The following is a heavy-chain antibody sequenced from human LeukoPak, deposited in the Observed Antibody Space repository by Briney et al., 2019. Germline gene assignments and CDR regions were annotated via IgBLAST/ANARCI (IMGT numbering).Heavy chain of an antibody. CDR2: ISSSSSTI. J-gene: IGHJ4*02. D-gene: IGHD4-17*01. Sequence: GGSLRLSCAASGFTFSSYSMNRVRQAPGKGLDWVSYISSSSSTIYYADSVKGRFTISRDNAKNSLYLQMNSLRAEDTAVYYCARDLSDYGVTRFDYWGQGTLVTVSS. CDR3: ARDLSDYGVTRFDY. V-gene: IGHV3-48*01. CDR1: GFTFSSYS.